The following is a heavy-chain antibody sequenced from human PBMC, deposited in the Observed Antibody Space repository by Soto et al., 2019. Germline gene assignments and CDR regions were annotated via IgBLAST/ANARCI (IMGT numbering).Heavy chain of an antibody. CDR1: GFTFSSYA. CDR2: ISYDGSNK. J-gene: IGHJ5*02. V-gene: IGHV3-30-3*01. D-gene: IGHD3-3*01. CDR3: ARGGDIGVVIHRFDP. Sequence: QVQLVESGGGVVQPGRSLRLSCAASGFTFSSYAMHWVRQAPGKGLEWVAVISYDGSNKYYADSVKGRFTISRDNSKNTLYLQMNSLRAEDTAVYYCARGGDIGVVIHRFDPWGQGTLVTVSS.